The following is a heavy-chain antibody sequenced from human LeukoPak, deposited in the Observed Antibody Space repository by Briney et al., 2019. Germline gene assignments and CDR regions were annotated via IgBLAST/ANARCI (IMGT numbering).Heavy chain of an antibody. Sequence: GGSLRLSCAASGFTFSSYWMSWVRQAPGKGLEWVANIKQDGSEKYYVDSVKGRFTISRDNAKNSLYLQMNSLRAEDTAVYYCARVGITMIVVVMTPSFDYWGQGTLVTVSS. V-gene: IGHV3-7*01. J-gene: IGHJ4*02. CDR3: ARVGITMIVVVMTPSFDY. CDR2: IKQDGSEK. D-gene: IGHD3-22*01. CDR1: GFTFSSYW.